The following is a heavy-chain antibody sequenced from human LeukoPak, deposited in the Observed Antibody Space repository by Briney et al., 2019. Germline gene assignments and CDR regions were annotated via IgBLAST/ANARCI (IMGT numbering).Heavy chain of an antibody. CDR3: ASGGFSNLPLEASRT. CDR1: GYSFTSYG. J-gene: IGHJ3*01. V-gene: IGHV5-51*01. CDR2: IYPGDSDT. Sequence: GESLKISCKGSGYSFTSYGIAWVRQMPGKGLEWMGIIYPGDSDTRYSPSFQGQVTISADKSISTAYLQWSSLKASDTAMYYCASGGFSNLPLEASRTWVQGTMVTVSS. D-gene: IGHD3-16*01.